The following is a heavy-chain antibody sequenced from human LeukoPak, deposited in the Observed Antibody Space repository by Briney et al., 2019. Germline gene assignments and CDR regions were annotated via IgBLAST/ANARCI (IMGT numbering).Heavy chain of an antibody. CDR2: FDPEDGET. Sequence: ASVKVSCKVSGYTLTELSMHWVRRAPGKGLEWMGGFDPEDGETIYAQKFQGRVTMTEDTSTDTAYMELSSLRSEDTAVYYCATGSKWELLFDYWGQGTLVTVSS. V-gene: IGHV1-24*01. CDR1: GYTLTELS. J-gene: IGHJ4*02. D-gene: IGHD1-26*01. CDR3: ATGSKWELLFDY.